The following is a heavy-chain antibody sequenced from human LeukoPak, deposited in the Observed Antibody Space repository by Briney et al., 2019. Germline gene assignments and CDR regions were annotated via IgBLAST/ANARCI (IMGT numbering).Heavy chain of an antibody. CDR2: INPNSGGT. J-gene: IGHJ4*02. CDR3: AKNGGSGSSPLFDY. Sequence: ASVKVSCKASGYTFTGYYMHWVRQAPGQGLEWMGWINPNSGGTNYAQKFQGRVTMTRDTSISTAYMELSRLRSDDTAVYYCAKNGGSGSSPLFDYWGQGTLVTVSS. D-gene: IGHD3-22*01. CDR1: GYTFTGYY. V-gene: IGHV1-2*02.